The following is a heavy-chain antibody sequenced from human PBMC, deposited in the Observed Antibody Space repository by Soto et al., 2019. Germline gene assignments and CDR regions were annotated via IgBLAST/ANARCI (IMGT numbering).Heavy chain of an antibody. V-gene: IGHV4-34*01. CDR3: GGRYTGGWSFFAS. D-gene: IGHD6-19*01. Sequence: SETLSLTCAVYGGSFSGYYWNWIRQPPGKGLEWIGEINHSGSTNHNPSLKGRVTISVDTPKNQVSLRLSSVTAADTAVYFFGGRYTGGWSFFASGGGGPLVTVSP. J-gene: IGHJ4*02. CDR2: INHSGST. CDR1: GGSFSGYY.